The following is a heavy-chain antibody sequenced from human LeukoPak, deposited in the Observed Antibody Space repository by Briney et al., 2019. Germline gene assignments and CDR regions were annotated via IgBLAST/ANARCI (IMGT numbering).Heavy chain of an antibody. CDR1: GFNFRAYG. CDR2: ISADGGTT. V-gene: IGHV3-64*02. CDR3: ARGRGGPPFDF. D-gene: IGHD3-10*01. J-gene: IGHJ4*01. Sequence: GGSLRLSCVAFGFNFRAYGMHWVRQAPGRGLEYISAISADGGTTFHAESVKGRFTISRDNSKNTLYLQMGSLRIDDSALYYCARGRGGPPFDFWGHGTLITVSS.